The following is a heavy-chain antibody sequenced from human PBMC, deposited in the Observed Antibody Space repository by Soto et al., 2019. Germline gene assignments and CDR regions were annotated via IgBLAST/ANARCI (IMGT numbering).Heavy chain of an antibody. V-gene: IGHV3-7*01. Sequence: GGSLRLSCAASGFTFSSYWMSWVRQAPGKGLEWVANIKQDGSEKYYVDSVKGRFTISRDNAKNSLYLQMNSLRAEDTAVYYCAREVGIIRVSYYYYYMDVWGKGTTVTVSS. D-gene: IGHD3-3*01. CDR2: IKQDGSEK. J-gene: IGHJ6*03. CDR1: GFTFSSYW. CDR3: AREVGIIRVSYYYYYMDV.